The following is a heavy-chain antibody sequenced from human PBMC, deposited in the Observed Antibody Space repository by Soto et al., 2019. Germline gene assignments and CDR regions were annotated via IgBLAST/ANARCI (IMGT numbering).Heavy chain of an antibody. CDR3: AGRYYSSGWSNWFDP. CDR1: GYTFTSSG. V-gene: IGHV1-18*01. CDR2: ISAYNGNT. J-gene: IGHJ5*02. D-gene: IGHD6-19*01. Sequence: QVQLVQSGAEVKKPGASVKASCKASGYTFTSSGISWVRQAPGQGLEWMGWISAYNGNTNYAQKLQGRVTMTTDTSTSTAYRELRGLRSDDTAVYYGAGRYYSSGWSNWFDPWGQGTLVTVSS.